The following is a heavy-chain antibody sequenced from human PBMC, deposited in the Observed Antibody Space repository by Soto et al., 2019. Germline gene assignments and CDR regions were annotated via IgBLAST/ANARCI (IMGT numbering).Heavy chain of an antibody. CDR1: GFTFSSYT. J-gene: IGHJ6*02. V-gene: IGHV3-21*04. D-gene: IGHD2-8*02. Sequence: EVRLVESGGGLVKPGGSLRLSCAASGFTFSSYTMIWVRQAPGKGLEWVSCITSSSSYIYYADSVKGRFTISRDNAKNSLHLHMDSLRAEDTATYYCVRDPSTGGDPANGMDVWGQGTTVTVSS. CDR2: ITSSSSYI. CDR3: VRDPSTGGDPANGMDV.